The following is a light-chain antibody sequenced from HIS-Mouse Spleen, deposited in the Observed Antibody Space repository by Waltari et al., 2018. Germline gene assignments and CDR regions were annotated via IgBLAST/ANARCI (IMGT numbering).Light chain of an antibody. Sequence: DIVMTQSPLSLPVTPGEPASISCRSSQSLLHSNGYNYLDWYLQKPGPSPQLLIYLGSNRASGVPDRFSGSGSGTDFTLKISRVEAEDVGVYYCMQALQTPPAMYTFGQGTKLEIK. J-gene: IGKJ2*01. V-gene: IGKV2-28*01. CDR1: QSLLHSNGYNY. CDR3: MQALQTPPAMYT. CDR2: LGS.